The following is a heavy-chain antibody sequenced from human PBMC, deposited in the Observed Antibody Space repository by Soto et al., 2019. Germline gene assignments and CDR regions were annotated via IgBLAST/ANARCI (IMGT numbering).Heavy chain of an antibody. V-gene: IGHV4-59*01. CDR1: GGSISSYY. J-gene: IGHJ5*02. CDR2: IYYSGST. D-gene: IGHD2-2*02. CDR3: ARVRHCSSTSCYKGGSGYNWFDP. Sequence: KPSETLSLTCTVSGGSISSYYWSWIRQPPGKGLEWIGYIYYSGSTNYNPSLKSRVTISVDTSKNQFSLKLSSVTAADTAVYYFARVRHCSSTSCYKGGSGYNWFDPWGQGTLVTVSS.